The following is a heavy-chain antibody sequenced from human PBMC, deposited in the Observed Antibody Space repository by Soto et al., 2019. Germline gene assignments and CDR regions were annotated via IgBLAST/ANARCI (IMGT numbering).Heavy chain of an antibody. CDR2: ISISGDRI. CDR1: GFRFSDHS. V-gene: IGHV3-48*02. D-gene: IGHD2-21*02. CDR3: ARLPKGSLVTG. Sequence: VQLVESGGGLVSPGGSLTLSCVGSGFRFSDHSMHWVRRAPGTGLQWLSYISISGDRIHYADSVRGRFTVSRDNAKNSLFLRMNSLRDDDTAMYYCARLPKGSLVTGWGQGTQVTVSS. J-gene: IGHJ4*02.